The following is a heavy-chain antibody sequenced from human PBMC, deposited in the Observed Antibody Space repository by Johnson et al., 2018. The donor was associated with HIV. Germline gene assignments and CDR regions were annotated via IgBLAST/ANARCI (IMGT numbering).Heavy chain of an antibody. CDR1: GFTFSSYG. CDR3: AKEQPARAFDI. Sequence: QVQLVESGGGVVQPGGSLRLSCAASGFTFSSYGMHWVRQAPGKGLEWVAFIRYEGSNKYYADSVKGRFTISRDNSKKPLYLQMNSLRAEDTAVYYCAKEQPARAFDIWGQGTMVTVSS. V-gene: IGHV3-30*02. CDR2: IRYEGSNK. J-gene: IGHJ3*02. D-gene: IGHD5-18*01.